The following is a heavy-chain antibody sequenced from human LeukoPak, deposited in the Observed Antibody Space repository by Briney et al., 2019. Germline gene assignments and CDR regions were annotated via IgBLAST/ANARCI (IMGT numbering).Heavy chain of an antibody. CDR3: ARDPYGDAYAGGLDF. CDR2: INPKSGVT. Sequence: ASVKVSCKASGYPFIRYYLHWVRQAPGQGPEWMGWINPKSGVTEYTPKLQGRVTMTRDTSISTAYLDLSSLRSDDTAIYYCARDPYGDAYAGGLDFWGQGTLVTVSS. V-gene: IGHV1-2*02. J-gene: IGHJ4*02. CDR1: GYPFIRYY. D-gene: IGHD3-16*01.